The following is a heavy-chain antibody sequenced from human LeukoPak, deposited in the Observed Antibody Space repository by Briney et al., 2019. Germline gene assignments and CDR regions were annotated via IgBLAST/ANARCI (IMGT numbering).Heavy chain of an antibody. CDR1: GYTFTSYG. D-gene: IGHD3-10*01. J-gene: IGHJ6*02. Sequence: GASAKVSCKASGYTFTSYGISWVRQAPGQGLEWMGWISAYNGNTNYAQKLQGRVTMTTDTSTSTAYMELRSLRSDDTAVYYCARAYGSGRWYYGMDVWGQGTTVTVSS. CDR3: ARAYGSGRWYYGMDV. CDR2: ISAYNGNT. V-gene: IGHV1-18*01.